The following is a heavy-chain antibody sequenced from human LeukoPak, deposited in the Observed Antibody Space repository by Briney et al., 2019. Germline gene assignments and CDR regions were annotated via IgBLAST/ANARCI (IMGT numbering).Heavy chain of an antibody. CDR1: GGSISSGDYY. CDR3: ARGGNSEALNWFDP. Sequence: PSQTLSLTCTVSGGSISSGDYYWSWIRQPPGKGLEWIGYIYYSGSTYYNPSLKSRVTISVDTSKNQFSLKLSSVTAADTAVYYCARGGNSEALNWFDPWGQGTLVTVSS. D-gene: IGHD4-4*01. J-gene: IGHJ5*02. CDR2: IYYSGST. V-gene: IGHV4-30-4*01.